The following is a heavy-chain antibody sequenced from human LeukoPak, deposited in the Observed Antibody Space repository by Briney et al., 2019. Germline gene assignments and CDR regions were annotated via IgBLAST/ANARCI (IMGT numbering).Heavy chain of an antibody. CDR1: RFTFSSYG. J-gene: IGHJ6*02. CDR2: IWDDGSNK. Sequence: PGGALTLSCAASRFTFSSYGMHWVRQAPGEGLEWVAVIWDDGSNKYYADSVKGRFTISRDNSKNTLYLQMNSLRAEDTAVYYCARDRERWLQLPIYYYGMDVWGQGTTVTVSS. CDR3: ARDRERWLQLPIYYYGMDV. V-gene: IGHV3-33*01. D-gene: IGHD5-24*01.